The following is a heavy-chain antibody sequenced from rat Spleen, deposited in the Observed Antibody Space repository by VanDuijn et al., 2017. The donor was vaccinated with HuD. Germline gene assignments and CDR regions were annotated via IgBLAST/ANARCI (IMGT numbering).Heavy chain of an antibody. J-gene: IGHJ3*01. CDR2: IADPGSST. CDR3: ARHGGLRNWFAY. D-gene: IGHD1-7*01. CDR1: GFTFKNNW. Sequence: EVQLVESGGGLVQPGRSLKLSCVASGFTFKNNWMTWIRQGPGKGLEWIATIADPGSSTYYPDSVKGRFTLSRDIAKNTLYLQMNSLRSEDTATYYCARHGGLRNWFAYWGQGTLVTVSS. V-gene: IGHV5-31*01.